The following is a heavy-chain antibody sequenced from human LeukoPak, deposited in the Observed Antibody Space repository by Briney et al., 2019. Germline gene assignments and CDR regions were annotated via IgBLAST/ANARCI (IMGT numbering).Heavy chain of an antibody. D-gene: IGHD6-13*01. Sequence: SSETLSLTCTASGGSISSSSYYWGWIRQPPGKGLEWIGSIYYSGSTYYNPSLKSRVTISVDTSKNQFSLKLSSVTAADTAVYYCARTEAAGSYYFDYWGQGTLVTVSS. CDR2: IYYSGST. V-gene: IGHV4-39*01. CDR3: ARTEAAGSYYFDY. J-gene: IGHJ4*02. CDR1: GGSISSSSYY.